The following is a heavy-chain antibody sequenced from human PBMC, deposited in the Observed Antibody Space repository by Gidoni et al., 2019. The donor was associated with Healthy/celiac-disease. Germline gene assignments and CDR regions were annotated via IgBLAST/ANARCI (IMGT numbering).Heavy chain of an antibody. J-gene: IGHJ4*02. CDR3: ARHSHYDSSGYRPSNRYFDY. Sequence: QLQLQESGPGLVKPSETLSLTCTVSGGSISSSSYYWGWIRQPPGKGLEWIGSIYYSGSTYYNPSLKSRVTISVDTSKNQFSLKLSSVTAADTAVYYCARHSHYDSSGYRPSNRYFDYWGQGTLVTVSS. CDR2: IYYSGST. CDR1: GGSISSSSYY. V-gene: IGHV4-39*01. D-gene: IGHD3-22*01.